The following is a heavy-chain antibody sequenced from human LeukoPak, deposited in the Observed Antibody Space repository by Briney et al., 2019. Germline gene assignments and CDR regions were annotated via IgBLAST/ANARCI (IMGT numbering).Heavy chain of an antibody. Sequence: SETLSLTCTVSTDSFTTYYWTWVRQPPGKGLEYIGYVYYTGSTNYNPSLKSRVTISLDTSKNQFSLKLTSVTAADTVVYYCARDPPGSGSYLDYWGQGTLVTVSS. CDR2: VYYTGST. V-gene: IGHV4-59*01. J-gene: IGHJ4*02. D-gene: IGHD3-10*01. CDR3: ARDPPGSGSYLDY. CDR1: TDSFTTYY.